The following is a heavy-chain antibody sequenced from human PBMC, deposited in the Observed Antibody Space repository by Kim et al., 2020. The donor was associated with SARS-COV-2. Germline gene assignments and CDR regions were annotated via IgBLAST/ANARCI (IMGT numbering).Heavy chain of an antibody. J-gene: IGHJ4*02. V-gene: IGHV3-23*01. D-gene: IGHD4-17*01. Sequence: GGSLRLSCAASGFTFSSYAMSWFRQAPGKGLEWVSAVTADGHSTSYAHFLMGRFTISRDNSRNTLYLQMNTLRAEDTALYYCAQETYGDYEAFDCWGQGTLVTVSA. CDR1: GFTFSSYA. CDR2: VTADGHST. CDR3: AQETYGDYEAFDC.